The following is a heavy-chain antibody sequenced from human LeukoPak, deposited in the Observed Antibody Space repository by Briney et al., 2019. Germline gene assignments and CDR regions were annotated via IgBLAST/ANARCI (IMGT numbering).Heavy chain of an antibody. J-gene: IGHJ4*02. V-gene: IGHV3-11*01. CDR3: AKVRDYDSSGYSDY. Sequence: GGSLRLSCAASGFTFSDYYMSWIRQAPGKGLEWVSYISSSGSTIYYADSVKGRFTISRDNAKNSLYLQMNSLRAEDTAVYYCAKVRDYDSSGYSDYWGQGNLVTVSS. CDR1: GFTFSDYY. D-gene: IGHD3-22*01. CDR2: ISSSGSTI.